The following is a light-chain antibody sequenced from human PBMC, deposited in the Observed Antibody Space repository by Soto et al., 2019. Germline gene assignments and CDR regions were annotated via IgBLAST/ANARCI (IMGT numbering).Light chain of an antibody. Sequence: EIVLTQSPGTLSLSPGERATLSCRASQSVSSSYLAWYQQKPGQAPRLLIYVASSRATGIPDRFSGSVSGTDFTLTISRLEPEEFSVYNCQQYGTSPVTFGQGNKVEIK. CDR3: QQYGTSPVT. J-gene: IGKJ1*01. CDR1: QSVSSSY. V-gene: IGKV3-20*01. CDR2: VAS.